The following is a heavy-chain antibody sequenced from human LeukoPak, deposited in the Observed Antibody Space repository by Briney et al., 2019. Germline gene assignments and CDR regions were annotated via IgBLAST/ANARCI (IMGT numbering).Heavy chain of an antibody. CDR3: ARGGPIDY. CDR2: INSVGSTT. V-gene: IGHV3-74*01. CDR1: GFTFSSNW. Sequence: RGSLRLSCAASGFTFSSNWMYWVRRAPGKGLVWVSRINSVGSTTSYVDSVKGRFTISRDNAKSTLYLQMNSLRAEDTAVYCCARGGPIDYWGQETVVTVSS. J-gene: IGHJ4*02.